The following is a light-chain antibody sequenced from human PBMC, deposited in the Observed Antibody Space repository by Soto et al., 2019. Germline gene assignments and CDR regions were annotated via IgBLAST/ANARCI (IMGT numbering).Light chain of an antibody. Sequence: TKWPANRPLCTVGICRRGFMASQSVSSYLAWYQQKPGQAPRLLIYDASNRATGIPARFSGSGSGTYFSVAISILGPGDFAVYFRELGREWPQAFGSGTKVDIK. J-gene: IGKJ3*01. CDR2: DAS. CDR3: ELGREWPQA. CDR1: QSVSSY. V-gene: IGKV3-11*01.